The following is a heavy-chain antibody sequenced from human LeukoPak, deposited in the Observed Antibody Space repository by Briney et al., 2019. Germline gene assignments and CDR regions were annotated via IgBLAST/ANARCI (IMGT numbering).Heavy chain of an antibody. Sequence: GGSLRLSCAASGFTFSSYWMNWARQAPGKGLEWVAVIWYDGSNKYYADSVKGRFTISRDNSKNTLYLQMNSLRAEDTAVYYCARMTCGGWLQIPRACPFDYWGQGTLVTVSS. J-gene: IGHJ4*02. V-gene: IGHV3-33*08. CDR3: ARMTCGGWLQIPRACPFDY. D-gene: IGHD5-24*01. CDR1: GFTFSSYW. CDR2: IWYDGSNK.